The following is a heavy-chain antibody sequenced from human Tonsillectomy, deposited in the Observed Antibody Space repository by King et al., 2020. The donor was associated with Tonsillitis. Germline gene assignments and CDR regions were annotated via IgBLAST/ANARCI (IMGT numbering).Heavy chain of an antibody. V-gene: IGHV4-39*01. D-gene: IGHD3-3*01. CDR2: VHYSGST. CDR1: GGSISSSSYY. Sequence: QLQESGPGLVKPLETLSLTCTVSGGSISSSSYYWGWIRQPPGEGLEWIGSVHYSGSTYYNPSLKSRVTTSVDTSKNQFSLKRSSVTAADTAVYYCARHPLCGVAPDWFDPWGQGTLVTVSS. CDR3: ARHPLCGVAPDWFDP. J-gene: IGHJ5*02.